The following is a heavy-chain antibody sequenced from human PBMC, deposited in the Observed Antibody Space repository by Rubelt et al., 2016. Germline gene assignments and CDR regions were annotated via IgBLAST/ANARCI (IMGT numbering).Heavy chain of an antibody. D-gene: IGHD2-8*01. CDR1: GFTFSSYW. J-gene: IGHJ4*02. CDR3: ARGHGVVMEYHFDY. V-gene: IGHV3-9*01. CDR2: ISWNSGSI. Sequence: EVQLVESGGGLVKPGGSLRLSCAASGFTFSSYWMHWVRQAPGKGLVWVSGISWNSGSIGYADSVKGRLTISRDNAKNSLYLQMNSLRAEDTALYYCARGHGVVMEYHFDYWGQGTLVTVSS.